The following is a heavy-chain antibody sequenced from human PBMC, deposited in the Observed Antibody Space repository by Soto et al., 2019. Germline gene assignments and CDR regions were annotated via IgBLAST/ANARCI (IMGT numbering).Heavy chain of an antibody. Sequence: EVQLLESGGDLVQPGGSLRLSCAASGLTFRNYVMSWVRQAPGKGLEWVSGISESGGSTYYADSVKGRFTISRDNSKNTLYLQMNSLRAEDTAVYYCANPVSISPNADYWGQGTLVTVSS. CDR3: ANPVSISPNADY. D-gene: IGHD4-17*01. V-gene: IGHV3-23*01. CDR2: ISESGGST. J-gene: IGHJ4*02. CDR1: GLTFRNYV.